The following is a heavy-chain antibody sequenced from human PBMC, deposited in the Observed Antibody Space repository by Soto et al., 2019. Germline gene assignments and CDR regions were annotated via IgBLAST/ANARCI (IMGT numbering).Heavy chain of an antibody. CDR1: GGSISSYY. V-gene: IGHV4-59*12. J-gene: IGHJ4*02. CDR3: ARVGGVPSSSPGVAY. CDR2: IYDSGST. Sequence: SATLSLTCTVSGGSISSYYWSWIRQPPGKGLEWIGYIYDSGSTNYNPSLKSRVTISVDTSKNQFSLRFTSVTAMDTAVYYCARVGGVPSSSPGVAYWGQGILVTVSS. D-gene: IGHD6-19*01.